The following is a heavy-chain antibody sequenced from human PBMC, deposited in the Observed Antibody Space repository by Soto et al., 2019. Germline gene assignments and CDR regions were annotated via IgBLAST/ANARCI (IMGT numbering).Heavy chain of an antibody. J-gene: IGHJ4*02. D-gene: IGHD6-13*01. CDR1: GFTFSSYA. V-gene: IGHV3-23*01. Sequence: PGGSLRLSCAAAGFTFSSYAMSWVRQAPGKGLEWVSAISGSGGSTYYADSVKGRFTISRDNSKNTLYLQMNSLRAEDTAVYYCAKEVTQLTLYSSRISYFDYWGQGTLVTVSS. CDR3: AKEVTQLTLYSSRISYFDY. CDR2: ISGSGGST.